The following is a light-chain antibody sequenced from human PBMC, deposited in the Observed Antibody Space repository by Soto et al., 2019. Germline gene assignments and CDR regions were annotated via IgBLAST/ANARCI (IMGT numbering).Light chain of an antibody. V-gene: IGLV2-14*01. CDR1: SSDVGGYNF. CDR3: SSFTSSTTPVI. J-gene: IGLJ2*01. Sequence: QSALTQPASVSGSPGQSITISCTGTSSDVGGYNFVSWYQQHPGKAPKLMIYEVSNRPSGVSNRFSGAKSGNTASLTISGLRAEDEAYYYCSSFTSSTTPVIFGGGTKVTVL. CDR2: EVS.